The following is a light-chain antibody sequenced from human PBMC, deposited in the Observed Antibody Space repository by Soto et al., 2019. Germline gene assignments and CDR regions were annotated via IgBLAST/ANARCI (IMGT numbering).Light chain of an antibody. CDR2: SYD. Sequence: QSVLAQPPSASGTPGQRVTISCSTSSSNLGDNTVNWYQHVPGTAPKLLIHSYDQGPSGVPDRFSGSKSGTSASLAISGLQSEDEADYYCAAWDASLDGYVFGTGTKVTVL. CDR1: SSNLGDNT. V-gene: IGLV1-44*01. CDR3: AAWDASLDGYV. J-gene: IGLJ1*01.